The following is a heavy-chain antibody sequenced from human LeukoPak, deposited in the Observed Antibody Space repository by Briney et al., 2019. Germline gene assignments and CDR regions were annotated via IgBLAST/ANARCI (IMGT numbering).Heavy chain of an antibody. CDR1: GVYVSSNY. V-gene: IGHV3-53*01. CDR3: ARVGDNYHWYLDV. J-gene: IGHJ2*01. Sequence: GGSLSLSREASGVYVSSNYMNWVRQAPGKGLEWVSILYSGGSTYYADSVKGRFTVSRDSSGNTLFLHMTRLKTEDTAVYFCARVGDNYHWYLDVWGRGTLVTVSS. CDR2: LYSGGST. D-gene: IGHD5-24*01.